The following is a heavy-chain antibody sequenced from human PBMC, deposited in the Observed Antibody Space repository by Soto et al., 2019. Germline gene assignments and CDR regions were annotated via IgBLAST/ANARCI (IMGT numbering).Heavy chain of an antibody. V-gene: IGHV1-2*02. CDR3: ARREDRRWLFHYLDS. D-gene: IGHD2-15*01. Sequence: XSVKVACKVSGYPLTGYYLHWARQSPGQGLEWMGWINPDNGAANYAQQFQGRVTMTRDTSISTVYLEFSSLRSDDTAVYFCARREDRRWLFHYLDSSGQGARVT. CDR1: GYPLTGYY. J-gene: IGHJ4*02. CDR2: INPDNGAA.